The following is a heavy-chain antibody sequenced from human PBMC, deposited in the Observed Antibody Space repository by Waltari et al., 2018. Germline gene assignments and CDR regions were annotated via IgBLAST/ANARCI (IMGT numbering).Heavy chain of an antibody. J-gene: IGHJ6*02. CDR3: VKGIWTSAASYYAGLDV. CDR2: IHNDGSRT. CDR1: GFSFSPYG. V-gene: IGHV3-23*03. D-gene: IGHD3-22*01. Sequence: EVQVLESGGDLVQPGGSLRFSCAAPGFSFSPYGLLWVRQGPGKGLEWVAGIHNDGSRTYYVDSVKGLFTITRDNSKNTMSLQMNSLRAEDTAIYYCVKGIWTSAASYYAGLDVWGQGTTVTVSS.